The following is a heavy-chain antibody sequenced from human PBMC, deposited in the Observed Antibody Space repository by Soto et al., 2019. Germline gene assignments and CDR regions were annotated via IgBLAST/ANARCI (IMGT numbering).Heavy chain of an antibody. CDR2: ISYDGSNK. Sequence: QVQVVESGGGVVQPGRSLRLSCAASGFTFSSYAMHWVRQAPGKGLEWVAVISYDGSNKYYADSVKGRFTISRDNSKNTLYLQMNSLRAEDTAVYYWARDGDEGAFDIWGQGTMVTVSS. CDR3: ARDGDEGAFDI. V-gene: IGHV3-30-3*01. J-gene: IGHJ3*02. CDR1: GFTFSSYA.